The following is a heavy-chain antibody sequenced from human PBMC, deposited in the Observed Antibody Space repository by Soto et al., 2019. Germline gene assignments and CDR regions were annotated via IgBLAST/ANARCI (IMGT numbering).Heavy chain of an antibody. CDR3: ARGHSTDCSNGVCSFFYNHEMDV. D-gene: IGHD2-8*01. V-gene: IGHV1-2*04. J-gene: IGHJ6*02. CDR2: INPKSGGT. Sequence: SVKVSCKASVYSFTDYHINWVRQAPRQGLEWLGRINPKSGGTSTAQKFQGWVTMTRDRSISTVYMELTRLRSDDTAVYFCARGHSTDCSNGVCSFFYNHEMDVWGQGTTVTVSS. CDR1: VYSFTDYH.